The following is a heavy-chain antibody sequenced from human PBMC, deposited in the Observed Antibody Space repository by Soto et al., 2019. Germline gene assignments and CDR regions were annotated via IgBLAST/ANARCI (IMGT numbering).Heavy chain of an antibody. D-gene: IGHD5-12*01. J-gene: IGHJ4*02. CDR1: GGSFSGYY. CDR2: INHSGST. V-gene: IGHV4-34*01. Sequence: PSETLSLTCAVYGGSFSGYYWSWIRQPPGKGLEWIGEINHSGSTNYNPSLKSRVTISVDTSKNQFSLKLRSVTAADTAVHYCARGRGGKVTTMFRKVLPGPFDYWGQGTLVTVSS. CDR3: ARGRGGKVTTMFRKVLPGPFDY.